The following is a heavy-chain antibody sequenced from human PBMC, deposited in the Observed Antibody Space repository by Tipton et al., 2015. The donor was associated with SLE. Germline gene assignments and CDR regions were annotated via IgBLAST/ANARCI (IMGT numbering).Heavy chain of an antibody. CDR3: ARGRGCSSTSCQAFDY. CDR1: GGSISSGDYY. Sequence: TLSLTCTVSGGSISSGDYYWSWIRQPPGKGLEWIGYIYYSGSTYYNPSLKSRVTISVDTSKNQFSLKLSSVTAADTAVYYCARGRGCSSTSCQAFDYWGQGTLVTVSS. V-gene: IGHV4-30-4*08. J-gene: IGHJ4*02. D-gene: IGHD2-2*01. CDR2: IYYSGST.